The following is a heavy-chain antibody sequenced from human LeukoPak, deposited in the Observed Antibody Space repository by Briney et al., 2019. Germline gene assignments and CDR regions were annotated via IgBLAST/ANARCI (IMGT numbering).Heavy chain of an antibody. CDR3: AKDVVPDSGWDIDY. Sequence: GSLRLSCAASGFTFSTYSMTWVRQGPGKGLEWGSSIYPSGDSTFYADSVKGRFTISRDNSKNTLYLQMSSLRTEDTAIYYCAKDVVPDSGWDIDYWGQGTLVTVSS. CDR2: IYPSGDST. V-gene: IGHV3-23*01. CDR1: GFTFSTYS. J-gene: IGHJ4*02. D-gene: IGHD6-19*01.